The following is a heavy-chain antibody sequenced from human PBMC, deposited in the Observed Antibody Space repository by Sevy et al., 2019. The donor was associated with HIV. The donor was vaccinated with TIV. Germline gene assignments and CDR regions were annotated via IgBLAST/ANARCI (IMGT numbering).Heavy chain of an antibody. J-gene: IGHJ4*02. CDR1: GFTFSDYY. V-gene: IGHV3-11*01. Sequence: GGSLRLSCAASGFTFSDYYMSWIRQAPGKGLEWVSYISSSGSTIYYADPVKGRFTISRDNAKNSLYLQMNSLRAEDTAVYYCATEYDSGGDYCGGGPFDYWGQGTLVTVSS. D-gene: IGHD3-22*01. CDR3: ATEYDSGGDYCGGGPFDY. CDR2: ISSSGSTI.